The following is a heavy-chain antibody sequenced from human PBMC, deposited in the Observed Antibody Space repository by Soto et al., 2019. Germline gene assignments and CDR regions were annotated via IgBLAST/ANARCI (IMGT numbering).Heavy chain of an antibody. D-gene: IGHD3-10*01. CDR1: GGTFSSYA. CDR3: ARDSPLGSYFDY. CDR2: IIPIFGTA. Sequence: SVKVSCKASGGTFSSYAISWVRQAPGQGLEWMGGIIPIFGTANYAQKYQGRVTITADESTSTAYMELSSLRSEDTAVYYCARDSPLGSYFDYWGQGTLVTVSS. V-gene: IGHV1-69*13. J-gene: IGHJ4*02.